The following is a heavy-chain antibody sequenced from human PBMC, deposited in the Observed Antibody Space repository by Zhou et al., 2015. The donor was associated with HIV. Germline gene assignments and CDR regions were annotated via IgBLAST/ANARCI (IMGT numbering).Heavy chain of an antibody. CDR3: ARVRVEAAQDYYYYMDV. CDR2: IIPIFGTA. D-gene: IGHD6-13*01. V-gene: IGHV1-69*01. J-gene: IGHJ6*03. Sequence: QVQLVQSGAEVKKPGSSVKVSCKASGGTFSSYAISWVRQAPGQGLEWMGGIIPIFGTANYAQKFQGRVTITADESTSTAYMELSSLRSEDTAVYYCARVRVEAAQDYYYYMDVWGKGTTVTVSS. CDR1: GGTFSSYA.